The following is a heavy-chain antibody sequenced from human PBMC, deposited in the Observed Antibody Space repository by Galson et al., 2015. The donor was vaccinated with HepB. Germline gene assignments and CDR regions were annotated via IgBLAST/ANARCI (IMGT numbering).Heavy chain of an antibody. CDR2: INPNSGGT. CDR1: GYTFTGYY. Sequence: SCKASGYTFTGYYMHWVRQAPGQGLEWVGRINPNSGGTNYAQKFQGRVTMTRDTSISTAYMELSRLRSDDTAVYYCARGTSSSARSSWHPGPPPVTYWGQGTLVTVSS. J-gene: IGHJ4*02. D-gene: IGHD6-13*01. V-gene: IGHV1-2*06. CDR3: ARGTSSSARSSWHPGPPPVTY.